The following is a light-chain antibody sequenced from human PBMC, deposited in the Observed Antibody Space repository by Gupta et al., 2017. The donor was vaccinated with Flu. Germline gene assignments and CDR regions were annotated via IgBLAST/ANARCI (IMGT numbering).Light chain of an antibody. Sequence: EVALTQSPATLSLSPGERATLSCRASQSVSSKLAWYQQKPGQAPRLLIYDASNRATGIPARFSGSGSGTEFSLTISSLEPEDFAVYYCQQRCSWPWTFGQGTRLEIK. CDR2: DAS. V-gene: IGKV3-11*01. CDR3: QQRCSWPWT. CDR1: QSVSSK. J-gene: IGKJ1*01.